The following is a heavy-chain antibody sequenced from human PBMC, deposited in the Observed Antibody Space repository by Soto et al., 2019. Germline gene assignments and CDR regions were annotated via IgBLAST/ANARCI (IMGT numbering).Heavy chain of an antibody. J-gene: IGHJ4*02. Sequence: QVQLVQSGAEVKKPGSSVKVSCKASGGTFSSYVISWVRQAPRQGLEWMGRFIPIFGTTIYAQKFQGRVTITADESTTTAFMELSSLRSEDTAVYYCARLAYDSSGYWWGQGTLVTVSS. D-gene: IGHD3-22*01. CDR2: FIPIFGTT. CDR3: ARLAYDSSGYW. V-gene: IGHV1-69*12. CDR1: GGTFSSYV.